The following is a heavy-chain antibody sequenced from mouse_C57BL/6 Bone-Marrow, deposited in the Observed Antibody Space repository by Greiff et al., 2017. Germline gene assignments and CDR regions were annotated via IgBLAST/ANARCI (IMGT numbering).Heavy chain of an antibody. CDR1: GYTFTSYW. J-gene: IGHJ4*01. D-gene: IGHD2-5*01. Sequence: QVQLQQSGAELVMPGASVKLSCTASGYTFTSYWMHWVKQRPGQGLEWIGEIDPSDSYTTYNHKFTGKSTLTVDKSSSTAYMQLSSLTSADSSVYYCARSNYDYYAMDYWGQGTSVTVSS. CDR3: ARSNYDYYAMDY. CDR2: IDPSDSYT. V-gene: IGHV1-69*01.